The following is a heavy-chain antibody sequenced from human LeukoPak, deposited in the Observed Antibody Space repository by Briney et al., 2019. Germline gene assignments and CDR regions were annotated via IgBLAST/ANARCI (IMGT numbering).Heavy chain of an antibody. CDR2: INPNSGGT. CDR1: GYTFTGYY. V-gene: IGHV1-2*06. D-gene: IGHD5-24*01. CDR3: ARGNGYSSNDY. J-gene: IGHJ4*02. Sequence: ASVKAPCKASGYTFTGYYMHWVRQAPGQGLEWMGRINPNSGGTNYAQKFQGRVTMTRDTSISTAYMELSRLRSDDTAVYYCARGNGYSSNDYWGQGTLVTVSS.